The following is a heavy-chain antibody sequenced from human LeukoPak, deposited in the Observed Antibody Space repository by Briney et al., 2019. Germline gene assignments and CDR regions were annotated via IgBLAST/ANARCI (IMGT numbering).Heavy chain of an antibody. V-gene: IGHV4-34*01. J-gene: IGHJ4*02. CDR3: AREGPVTTTVKYFDY. D-gene: IGHD4-11*01. CDR2: INLGGNT. Sequence: SETLSLTCAVYGGSFSGYYWSWVRQSPEKGLEWLGEINLGGNTNYNPSLKIRVTITVDTSKNQFSLKLTSVTAAATAVYYCAREGPVTTTVKYFDYWGQGILVTVSS. CDR1: GGSFSGYY.